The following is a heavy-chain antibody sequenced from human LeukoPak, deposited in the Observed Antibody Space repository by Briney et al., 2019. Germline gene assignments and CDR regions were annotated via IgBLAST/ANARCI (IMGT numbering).Heavy chain of an antibody. CDR3: ARLVYRSARGYYYDSSGYYFDY. J-gene: IGHJ4*02. CDR1: GASISSYY. V-gene: IGHV4-59*08. Sequence: SETLSLTCTVSGASISSYYWSWIRQPPGKGLEWIGYIYYSGSTNYNPSLKSRVTISVDTSKNQFSLKLSSVTAADTAVYYCARLVYRSARGYYYDSSGYYFDYWGQGTLVTVSS. CDR2: IYYSGST. D-gene: IGHD3-22*01.